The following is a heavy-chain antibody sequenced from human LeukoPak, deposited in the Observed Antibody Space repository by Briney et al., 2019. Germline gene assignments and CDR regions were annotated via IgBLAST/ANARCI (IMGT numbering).Heavy chain of an antibody. Sequence: GGSLRLSCAASGFTFSSYGMHWVRQAPGKGLEWVAFIRYDGSNKYYADSVKGRFTISRDNAKNSLYLQMNSLRAEDTAVYYCASSESYGSGSYYNDYWGQGTLVTVSS. CDR2: IRYDGSNK. CDR1: GFTFSSYG. V-gene: IGHV3-30*02. J-gene: IGHJ4*02. D-gene: IGHD3-10*01. CDR3: ASSESYGSGSYYNDY.